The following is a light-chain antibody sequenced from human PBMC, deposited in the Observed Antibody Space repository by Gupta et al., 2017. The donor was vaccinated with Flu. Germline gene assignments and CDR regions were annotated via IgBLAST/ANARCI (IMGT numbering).Light chain of an antibody. J-gene: IGKJ3*01. Sequence: QSPGTLSLSPGERATRSGRTSQSVSGNHIAWYQQKPGQAPRLLIYGIASRATGIPDRVSGSGSGTDFTLTISRLEPEDFAVYYCQQSGPFFGPGTKVDIK. CDR3: QQSGPF. V-gene: IGKV3-20*01. CDR2: GIA. CDR1: QSVSGNH.